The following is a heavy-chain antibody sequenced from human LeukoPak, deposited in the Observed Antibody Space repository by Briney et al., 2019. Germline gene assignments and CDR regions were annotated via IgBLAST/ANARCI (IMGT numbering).Heavy chain of an antibody. V-gene: IGHV3-23*01. D-gene: IGHD3-22*01. CDR1: GFTFSSYA. Sequence: TGGSLRLSCAASGFTFSSYAMGWVRQAPGKGLEWVSAISGSGGSTYYADSVKGRFTISRDNSKNTLYLQMNSLRAEDTAVYYCAKDKTDSSGYYYDYWGQGTLVTVSS. J-gene: IGHJ4*02. CDR3: AKDKTDSSGYYYDY. CDR2: ISGSGGST.